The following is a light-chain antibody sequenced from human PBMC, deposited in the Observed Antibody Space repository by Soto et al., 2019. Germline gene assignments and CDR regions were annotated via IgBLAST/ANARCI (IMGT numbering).Light chain of an antibody. J-gene: IGLJ1*01. Sequence: QSVLTQPPSASGSRGQSVTISCSGTSRDVGGYNYASWYKQQPGKAPEHIIYEADKRPSGVPEHFSGSTSGNTASLTVSGLQAEDEADYYCNSYAGGNNFVVFGTGT. V-gene: IGLV2-8*01. CDR1: SRDVGGYNY. CDR2: EAD. CDR3: NSYAGGNNFVV.